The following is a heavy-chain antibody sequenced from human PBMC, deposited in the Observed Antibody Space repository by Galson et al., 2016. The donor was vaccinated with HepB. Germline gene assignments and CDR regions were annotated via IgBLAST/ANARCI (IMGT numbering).Heavy chain of an antibody. V-gene: IGHV1-2*06. J-gene: IGHJ6*02. D-gene: IGHD5-18*01. Sequence: SVKVSCKASGYTFIGYYIHWVRQAPGQGLEWMGRINPNSGATKYAQKFQGRGTMTRDTSISTAYMELRRLRSDDTAVYYCATGSETAMVPEVKYYGLDAWGQGTTVTVSS. CDR3: ATGSETAMVPEVKYYGLDA. CDR1: GYTFIGYY. CDR2: INPNSGAT.